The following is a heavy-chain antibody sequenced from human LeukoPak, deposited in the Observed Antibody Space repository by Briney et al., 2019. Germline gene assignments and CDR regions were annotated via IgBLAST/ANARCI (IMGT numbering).Heavy chain of an antibody. CDR3: AREGVVKGYFDY. J-gene: IGHJ4*02. V-gene: IGHV4-59*01. CDR2: IYYRGST. D-gene: IGHD3-3*01. CDR1: GGSISPYF. Sequence: SETLSLTCTVSGGSISPYFWSWIRQPPGKGLEWIGYIYYRGSTNYNPSLKSRVTISLDTSKDQFSLKLSSVTGADTAVYYCAREGVVKGYFDYWGQGTLVTVSS.